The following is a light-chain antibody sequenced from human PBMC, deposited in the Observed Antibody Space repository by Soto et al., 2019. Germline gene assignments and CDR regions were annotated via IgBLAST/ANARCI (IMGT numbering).Light chain of an antibody. CDR3: QQSYSSPHT. CDR2: DTS. CDR1: QSISSY. V-gene: IGKV3-15*01. Sequence: VSAQSQANLTVSPSAISTPSCRASQSISSYLAWYQQKPGKAPRLLIYDTSTWDAGIPARFSGSGSGTDFTLTISSLQPEDFAIYYCQQSYSSPHTFGEGTKVDIK. J-gene: IGKJ4*02.